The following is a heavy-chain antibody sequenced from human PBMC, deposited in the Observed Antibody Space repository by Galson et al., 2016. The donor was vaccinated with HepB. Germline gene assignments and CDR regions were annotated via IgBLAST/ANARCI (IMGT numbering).Heavy chain of an antibody. CDR3: AKLDCGRNCPRDY. CDR1: GFTFSYYS. D-gene: IGHD2-21*02. V-gene: IGHV3-30*18. Sequence: SLRLSCAASGFTFSYYSMHWVRQAPGRGLEWVAVISKDGSDKQYVDSVKGRFTVSRDNSKNMLFLQMNSLRVEDTAVYYCAKLDCGRNCPRDYWGQGTQVTVSS. CDR2: ISKDGSDK. J-gene: IGHJ4*02.